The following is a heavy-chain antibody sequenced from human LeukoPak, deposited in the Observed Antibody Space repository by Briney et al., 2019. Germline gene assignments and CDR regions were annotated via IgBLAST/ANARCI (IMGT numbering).Heavy chain of an antibody. V-gene: IGHV4-39*01. D-gene: IGHD1-26*01. CDR2: IYYSGCT. J-gene: IGHJ5*02. CDR3: ARGAPRGERLGWFDP. Sequence: SESLCLSCTVSGGSISSSTYYWGWIRQPPGKGLEWLGSIYYSGCTYYNPSLKSRVTISVDTSKKQFSLKLSSVTAADTAVYYCARGAPRGERLGWFDPWGQGTLVTVSS. CDR1: GGSISSSTYY.